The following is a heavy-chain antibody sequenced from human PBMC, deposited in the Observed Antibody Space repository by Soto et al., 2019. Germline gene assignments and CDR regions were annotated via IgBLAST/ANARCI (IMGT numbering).Heavy chain of an antibody. CDR2: FYDGNT. D-gene: IGHD3-10*01. V-gene: IGHV4-39*01. Sequence: SETMSLTCIVSGGSITRRSSYWAWIRQPPGKGLEWVGTFYDGNTYHNPSLRSRITIAVDTSKNQFSLKLNSVAAADTAFYYCATTRGLAVGGSFDYWGQGMLVTVSS. J-gene: IGHJ4*02. CDR1: GGSITRRSSY. CDR3: ATTRGLAVGGSFDY.